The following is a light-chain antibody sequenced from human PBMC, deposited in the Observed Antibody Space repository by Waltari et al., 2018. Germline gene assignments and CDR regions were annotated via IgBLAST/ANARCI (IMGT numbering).Light chain of an antibody. CDR3: QQRSSLPLYT. CDR2: DAS. V-gene: IGKV3-11*01. J-gene: IGKJ2*01. CDR1: QSVSRS. Sequence: EVVLTQSPATLSLFPGERAILSCRASQSVSRSIAWYQQKPGLAPRLLIYDASNRATGIPARFSGSGSGTDFTLTISSLEPEDFAVYYCQQRSSLPLYTFGQGTKLDLK.